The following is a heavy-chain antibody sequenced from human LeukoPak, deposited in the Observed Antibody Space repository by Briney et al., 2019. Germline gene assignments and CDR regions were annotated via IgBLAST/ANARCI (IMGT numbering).Heavy chain of an antibody. D-gene: IGHD3-10*01. Sequence: SETLSLTCTVSGYSISSGYYWSWIRQPPGKGLEWIGYIYYSGSTNYNPSLKSRVTISVDTSKNQFSLKLSSVTAADTAVYYCARAGYYGSGSYSELDYWGQGTLVTVSS. V-gene: IGHV4-61*01. CDR2: IYYSGST. J-gene: IGHJ4*02. CDR1: GYSISSGYY. CDR3: ARAGYYGSGSYSELDY.